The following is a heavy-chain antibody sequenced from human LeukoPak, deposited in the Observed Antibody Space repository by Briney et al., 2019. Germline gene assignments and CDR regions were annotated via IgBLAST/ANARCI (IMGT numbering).Heavy chain of an antibody. CDR3: ARGKGSGWFGELLYYYYYMDV. J-gene: IGHJ6*03. CDR2: MNPNSGNT. V-gene: IGHV1-8*02. CDR1: GYTFTSYY. Sequence: ASVKVSCKASGYTFTSYYMHWVRQAPGQGLEWMGWMNPNSGNTGYAQKFQGRVTMTRNTSISTAYMELSSLRSEDTAVYYCARGKGSGWFGELLYYYYYMDVWGKGTTVTISS. D-gene: IGHD3-10*01.